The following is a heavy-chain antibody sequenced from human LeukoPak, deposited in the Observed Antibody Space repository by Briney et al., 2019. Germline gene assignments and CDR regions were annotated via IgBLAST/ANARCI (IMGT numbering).Heavy chain of an antibody. CDR2: MYHSGST. D-gene: IGHD3-16*01. CDR1: GYSISSGHY. CDR3: ARGGGGMRIYGRNWFDP. Sequence: SETLSLTCTVSGYSISSGHYWGWIRQPPGKGLEWIGSMYHSGSTYYNPSLKSRVSISIDTSKNQFSLILSSVTAADTAVFYCARGGGGMRIYGRNWFDPWGQGTLVTVSS. V-gene: IGHV4-38-2*02. J-gene: IGHJ5*02.